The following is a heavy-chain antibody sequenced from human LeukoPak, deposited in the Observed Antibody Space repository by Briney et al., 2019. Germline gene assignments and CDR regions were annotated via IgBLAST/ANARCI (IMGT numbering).Heavy chain of an antibody. Sequence: SQTRSLTCAVSGGSISRGCYAWSWIRQPPWNGLEGIGYIYHSGSTYSNPYLKSRVTISVDRSKSQFSLKLSSVTAADTAVYYCASYYLPAATNWFDPWGQGTLVTVSS. CDR2: IYHSGST. V-gene: IGHV4-30-2*01. CDR1: GGSISRGCYA. J-gene: IGHJ5*02. D-gene: IGHD2-2*01. CDR3: ASYYLPAATNWFDP.